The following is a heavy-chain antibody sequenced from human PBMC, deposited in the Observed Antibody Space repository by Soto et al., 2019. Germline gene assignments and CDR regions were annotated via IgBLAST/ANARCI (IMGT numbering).Heavy chain of an antibody. Sequence: QVQLVESGGGVVQPGRSLRLSCAASGFTFSSYAMHWVRQAPGKGLERVAVISYDGSHKYYADSVKGRFTISRDNSKNTLYLQMNSLRVEDTAVYYCARDPLWGTAMVLWYFDLWGRGTLVTVSS. CDR1: GFTFSSYA. D-gene: IGHD5-18*01. CDR3: ARDPLWGTAMVLWYFDL. J-gene: IGHJ2*01. V-gene: IGHV3-30-3*01. CDR2: ISYDGSHK.